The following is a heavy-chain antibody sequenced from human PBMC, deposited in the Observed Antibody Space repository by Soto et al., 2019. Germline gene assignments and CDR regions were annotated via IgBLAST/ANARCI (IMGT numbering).Heavy chain of an antibody. J-gene: IGHJ6*02. CDR3: ARQGFGPLHGLVDV. CDR2: VHHSWGS. D-gene: IGHD3-10*01. V-gene: IGHV4-59*08. CDR1: GGSISSYY. Sequence: SETLSLTCTVSGGSISSYYWSWFRQSPGKRMEWIGYVHHSWGSSYNPSLQSRVAISLDKSKSQFSLKVTSVTATDTAVYYCARQGFGPLHGLVDVWGQGTTVTVSS.